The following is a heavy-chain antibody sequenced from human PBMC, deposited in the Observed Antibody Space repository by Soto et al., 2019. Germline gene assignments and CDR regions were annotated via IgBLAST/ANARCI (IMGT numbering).Heavy chain of an antibody. Sequence: GESLKISCKGSGYSFAGYWITWVRQKPGKGLEWMGRIDPSDSQTYYSPSFRGHVTISATKSITTVFLQWSSLRASDTAMYYCARLFDTSGWYDYWGQGTLVTVSS. CDR1: GYSFAGYW. D-gene: IGHD6-19*01. CDR3: ARLFDTSGWYDY. V-gene: IGHV5-10-1*01. J-gene: IGHJ4*02. CDR2: IDPSDSQT.